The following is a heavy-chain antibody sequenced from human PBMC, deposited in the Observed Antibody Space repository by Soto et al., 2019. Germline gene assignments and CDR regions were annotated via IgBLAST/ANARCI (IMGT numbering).Heavy chain of an antibody. CDR2: IKQDGSEK. V-gene: IGHV3-7*03. CDR3: ARDDTGGYILTQYYYYYGMDV. CDR1: GFTFSSYW. D-gene: IGHD3-16*02. Sequence: PGGSLRLSXEVSGFTFSSYWMSWVRQAPGKGLEWVANIKQDGSEKYYVDSVKGRFTISRDNAKNSLYLQMNSLRAEDTAVYYCARDDTGGYILTQYYYYYGMDVWGQGTTVTVSS. J-gene: IGHJ6*02.